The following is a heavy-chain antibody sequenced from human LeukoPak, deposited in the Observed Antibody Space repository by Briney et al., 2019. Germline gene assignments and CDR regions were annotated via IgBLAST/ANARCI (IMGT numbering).Heavy chain of an antibody. CDR3: ARDSTQPGPVVVAATYAGFDY. J-gene: IGHJ4*02. CDR1: GFTFDDYT. CDR2: ISWDGGST. V-gene: IGHV3-43*01. D-gene: IGHD2-15*01. Sequence: GGSLRLSCAASGFTFDDYTMHWVRQAPGKGLEWVSLISWDGGSTYYADSVKGRFTISRDNSKNSLYLQMNSLRAEDTALYYCARDSTQPGPVVVAATYAGFDYWGQGTLVTVSS.